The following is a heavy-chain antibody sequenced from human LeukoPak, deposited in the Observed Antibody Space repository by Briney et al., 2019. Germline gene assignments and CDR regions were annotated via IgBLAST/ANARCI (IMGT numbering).Heavy chain of an antibody. J-gene: IGHJ5*02. CDR1: GGSISSSSYY. Sequence: PSETLSLTCTVSGGSISSSSYYWGWIRQPPGKGLEWIGSIYYSGSTYYNPSLKSRVTISVDTSKNQFSLKLSSVTAADTAVYYCARDILRFLEWLVISSWFDPWGQGTLVTVSS. CDR2: IYYSGST. V-gene: IGHV4-39*07. CDR3: ARDILRFLEWLVISSWFDP. D-gene: IGHD3-3*01.